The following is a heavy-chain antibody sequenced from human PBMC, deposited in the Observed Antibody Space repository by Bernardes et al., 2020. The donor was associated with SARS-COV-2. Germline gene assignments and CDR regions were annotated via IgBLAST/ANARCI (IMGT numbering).Heavy chain of an antibody. CDR3: ARTSGWSYAMDV. CDR2: INSDGSSS. J-gene: IGHJ6*02. V-gene: IGHV3-74*01. CDR1: GFIFSRYW. Sequence: GGSLRLSCAASGFIFSRYWMHWVRQAPGKGLVWVSRINSDGSSSEGRFTISRDNAKNTLYLQMNSLRAEDTAVYYCARTSGWSYAMDVWGQGTTVTVSS. D-gene: IGHD6-19*01.